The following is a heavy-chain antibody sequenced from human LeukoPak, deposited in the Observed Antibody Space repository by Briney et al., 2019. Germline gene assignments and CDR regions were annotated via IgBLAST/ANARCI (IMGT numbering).Heavy chain of an antibody. Sequence: PGGSLRLSCAASGFTFSSYEMNWVRQAPGKGLEWLSYISNSGGTIYYADSVRGRFTVSRDNAKNSLYLQMNSLRPEDTAVYYCARTVAFDYWGQGALVAVSS. J-gene: IGHJ4*02. CDR3: ARTVAFDY. V-gene: IGHV3-48*03. D-gene: IGHD4-23*01. CDR1: GFTFSSYE. CDR2: ISNSGGTI.